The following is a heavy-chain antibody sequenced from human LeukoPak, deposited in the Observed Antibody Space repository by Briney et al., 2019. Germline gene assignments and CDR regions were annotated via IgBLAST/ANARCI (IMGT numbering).Heavy chain of an antibody. CDR1: GGTFSSYA. CDR2: IIPILGIA. D-gene: IGHD6-13*01. Sequence: VASVKVSCKASGGTFSSYAISWVRQAPGQGLEWMGRIIPILGIANYAQKFQGRVTITADKSTSTAYMELNSLRAEDTAVYYCAKEEGSSSWYLGGDAFDIWGQGTMVTVSS. V-gene: IGHV1-69*04. J-gene: IGHJ3*02. CDR3: AKEEGSSSWYLGGDAFDI.